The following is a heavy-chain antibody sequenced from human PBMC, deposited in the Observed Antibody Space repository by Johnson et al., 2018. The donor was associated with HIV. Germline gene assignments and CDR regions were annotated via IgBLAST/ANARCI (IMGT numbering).Heavy chain of an antibody. CDR1: GFTFSSYA. Sequence: VQLVESGGGLVQPGGSLRLSCAASGFTFSSYAMSCVRQAPGKGLVWFSTTDGSGCTTYYAAAVKGRFTISRDNSKNTLYLQMNSLRAEDTAVYYCAKYGGGGTYFSAFDIWGQGTKVTVSS. D-gene: IGHD1-26*01. J-gene: IGHJ3*02. CDR2: TDGSGCTT. CDR3: AKYGGGGTYFSAFDI. V-gene: IGHV3-23*04.